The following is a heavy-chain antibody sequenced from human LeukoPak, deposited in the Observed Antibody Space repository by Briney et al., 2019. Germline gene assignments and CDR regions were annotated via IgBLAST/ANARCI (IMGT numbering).Heavy chain of an antibody. J-gene: IGHJ4*02. V-gene: IGHV4-59*08. CDR3: ARQMGGFILLDY. D-gene: IGHD3-16*01. Sequence: PSETLSLTCTVSGGSISSYYWSWIRQPPGKGLEWIGYIYYSGSTNYNPSLKSRVTISVDTSKNHFPLKLSSVTAADTAVYYCARQMGGFILLDYWGQGALVTVSS. CDR2: IYYSGST. CDR1: GGSISSYY.